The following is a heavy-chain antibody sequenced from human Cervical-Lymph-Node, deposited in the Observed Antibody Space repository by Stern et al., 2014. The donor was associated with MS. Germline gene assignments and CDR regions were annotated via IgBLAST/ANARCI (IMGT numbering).Heavy chain of an antibody. CDR2: ITHSGKT. CDR1: GASFTDNY. J-gene: IGHJ3*01. CDR3: ARERKVERSARVFVSFDV. Sequence: QVQLQQWGAGLLRPSETLSLTCAVHGASFTDNYWSWIRQTPGQGLEWIGEITHSGKTHHNPSLMSRVNLSVDTYKNQFSLKLNSVTAADTAVYYCARERKVERSARVFVSFDVWGQGTLLTVSS. V-gene: IGHV4-34*01. D-gene: IGHD1-1*01.